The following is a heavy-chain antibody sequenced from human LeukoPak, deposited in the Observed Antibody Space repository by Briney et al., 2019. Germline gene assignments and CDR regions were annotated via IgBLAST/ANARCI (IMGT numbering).Heavy chain of an antibody. V-gene: IGHV4-39*07. CDR3: TRDPLSTNDFDV. J-gene: IGHJ3*01. CDR1: GGSFTDYY. Sequence: SETLSLTCTVSGGSFTDYYWGWIRQPPGKGLEWIGSIYYRGNTFYNPSLRNRVSISIDTSKGRFSLNLNSVTAADTAVYFCTRDPLSTNDFDVWGQGTMVTVSS. CDR2: IYYRGNT. D-gene: IGHD1-1*01.